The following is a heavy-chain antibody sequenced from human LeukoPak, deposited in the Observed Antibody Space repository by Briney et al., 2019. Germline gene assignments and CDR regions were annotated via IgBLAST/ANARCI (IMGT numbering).Heavy chain of an antibody. V-gene: IGHV3-21*01. J-gene: IGHJ4*01. CDR1: GFTFSSYT. CDR2: IAGSSGYI. D-gene: IGHD2-21*02. Sequence: GGSLRLSCAASGFTFSSYTMNWVRQAPGKGLEWVSSIAGSSGYISYADSVKGRFTISRDNAKKSLYLQMTSLTAEDTAVYYCARDRGAYCGGDCYLGFDYWGRGTPVTVSS. CDR3: ARDRGAYCGGDCYLGFDY.